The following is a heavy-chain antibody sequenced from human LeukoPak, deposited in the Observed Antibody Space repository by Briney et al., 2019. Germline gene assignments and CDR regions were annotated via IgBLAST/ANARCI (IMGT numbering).Heavy chain of an antibody. CDR2: IRYDGSNK. CDR3: AKDEAPVPTYYYGSGSYSDY. D-gene: IGHD3-10*01. V-gene: IGHV3-30*02. Sequence: GGSLRLSCAASGFTFSSYGMHWVRQAPGKGLEWVAFIRYDGSNKYYADSVKGRFTISRDNSKNTLYLQMNSLRAEDTAVYYCAKDEAPVPTYYYGSGSYSDYWGQGTLVAVSS. J-gene: IGHJ4*02. CDR1: GFTFSSYG.